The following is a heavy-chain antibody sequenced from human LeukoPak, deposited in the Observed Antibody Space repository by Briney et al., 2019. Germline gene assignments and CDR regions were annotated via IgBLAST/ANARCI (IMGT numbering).Heavy chain of an antibody. V-gene: IGHV3-11*01. CDR2: ISSSGSTI. Sequence: TGGSLRLSCAASGFTFSDYYMSWIRQAPGKGLEWVSYISSSGSTIYYADSVKGRFTISRDNAKNSLYLQMNSLRSDDTAVYYCATDREGFLEWLLYWGQGTLVTVSS. CDR1: GFTFSDYY. D-gene: IGHD3-3*01. J-gene: IGHJ4*02. CDR3: ATDREGFLEWLLY.